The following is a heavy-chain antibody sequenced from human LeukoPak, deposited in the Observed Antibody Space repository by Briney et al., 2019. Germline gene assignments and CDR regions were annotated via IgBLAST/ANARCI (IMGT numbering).Heavy chain of an antibody. J-gene: IGHJ3*02. CDR1: GFTVSSNF. CDR3: ERDLGMISYGGVIEHDGFDI. V-gene: IGHV3-66*01. CDR2: IYTTGTT. Sequence: GGSLRLSCAASGFTVSSNFMSWVRQAPGKGLEWVSVIYTTGTTSYADSVKGRFTISRDNSKNTLYLQMNSLRAEDTAVYYCERDLGMISYGGVIEHDGFDIWGQGTMVTVSS. D-gene: IGHD3-16*02.